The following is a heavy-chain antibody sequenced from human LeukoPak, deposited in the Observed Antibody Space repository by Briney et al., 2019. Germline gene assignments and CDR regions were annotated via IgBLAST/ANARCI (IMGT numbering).Heavy chain of an antibody. Sequence: ASVTVSCKASGYTFTIYGISWVRQAPGQGLEWMGWISAYNGNTNYAQKLQGRVTMTTDTSTSTAYMELRSLRSDDTAVYYCARGETYYYDSSGYYYPRGYFDYWGQGTLVTVSS. V-gene: IGHV1-18*01. J-gene: IGHJ4*02. CDR2: ISAYNGNT. D-gene: IGHD3-22*01. CDR3: ARGETYYYDSSGYYYPRGYFDY. CDR1: GYTFTIYG.